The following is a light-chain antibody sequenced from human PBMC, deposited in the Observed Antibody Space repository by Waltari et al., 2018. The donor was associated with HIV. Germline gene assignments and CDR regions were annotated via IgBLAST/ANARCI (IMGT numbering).Light chain of an antibody. CDR3: ASFTGDDTLL. Sequence: SAVTQPASVSWLPGQSITISCTGGDSHFGLYTFFSWYLQHPGRFLRLILYVVDSRAPGISDRFSGSRSGPTASLNISRLRAEDEADYYCASFTGDDTLLFGGGTKVTVL. CDR2: VVD. CDR1: DSHFGLYTF. V-gene: IGLV2-14*03. J-gene: IGLJ3*02.